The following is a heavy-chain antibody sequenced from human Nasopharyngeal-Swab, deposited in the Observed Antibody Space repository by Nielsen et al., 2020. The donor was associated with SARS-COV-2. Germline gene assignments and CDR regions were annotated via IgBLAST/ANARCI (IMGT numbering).Heavy chain of an antibody. CDR3: ARDGLDYDFWSAYFMDV. V-gene: IGHV3-21*01. CDR1: GFTFNNYN. Sequence: GESLKLSCAASGFTFNNYNFNWVRQAPGKGLEWVSSISSGSSYIYYADSVKGRFTISRDNAKNSLYLQMNSLRAEDTAVYYCARDGLDYDFWSAYFMDVWGQGTTVTVSS. CDR2: ISSGSSYI. J-gene: IGHJ6*02. D-gene: IGHD3-3*01.